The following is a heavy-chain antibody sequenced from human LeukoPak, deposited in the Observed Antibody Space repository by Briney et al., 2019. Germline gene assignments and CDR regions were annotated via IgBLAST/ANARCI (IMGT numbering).Heavy chain of an antibody. J-gene: IGHJ4*02. Sequence: PGGSLRLSCGAAGFTVSTNFMGWVRQPPGKGLEWVSVIYTSGSTYYADSVKGRFTISRDNSKNTLHLQMNSLRAEDTAVYYCTSGWHELGYFDSWGQGTLVTVSS. CDR1: GFTVSTNF. CDR2: IYTSGST. D-gene: IGHD6-19*01. V-gene: IGHV3-53*03. CDR3: TSGWHELGYFDS.